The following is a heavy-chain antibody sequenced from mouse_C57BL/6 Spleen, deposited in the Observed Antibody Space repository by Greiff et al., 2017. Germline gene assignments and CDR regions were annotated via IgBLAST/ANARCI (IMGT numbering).Heavy chain of an antibody. J-gene: IGHJ4*01. Sequence: EVQLQQSGPELVKPGASVKISCKASGYTFTDYYMNWVKQSHGKSLEWIGDIHPNNGGTSYNQKFKGKATLTVEKSSSTVYMELRRLTSEDSAVYYFARDGGYDYDFYAIDYWGQGTTGTVSS. V-gene: IGHV1-26*01. CDR3: ARDGGYDYDFYAIDY. D-gene: IGHD2-4*01. CDR2: IHPNNGGT. CDR1: GYTFTDYY.